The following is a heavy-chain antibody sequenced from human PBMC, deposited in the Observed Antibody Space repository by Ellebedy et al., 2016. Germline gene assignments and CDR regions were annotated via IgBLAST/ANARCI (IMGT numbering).Heavy chain of an antibody. CDR1: GFTFSSYA. J-gene: IGHJ6*02. V-gene: IGHV3-23*01. D-gene: IGHD3-10*01. CDR3: AKTYYYGSGTQNYGLDV. CDR2: ISGSGGST. Sequence: GESLKISXAASGFTFSSYAMSWVRQAPGKGLEWVSGISGSGGSTYYADSVKGRLTIYRDNSKNTLYLQINSLRVEDTALYFCAKTYYYGSGTQNYGLDVWGQGTTVTVSS.